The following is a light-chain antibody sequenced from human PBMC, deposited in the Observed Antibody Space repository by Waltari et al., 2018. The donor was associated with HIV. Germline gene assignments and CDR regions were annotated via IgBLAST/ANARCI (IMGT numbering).Light chain of an antibody. CDR1: RSDIGNYNF. CDR2: EVF. CDR3: SSYGGRDNLI. J-gene: IGLJ2*01. Sequence: QSALTQPPSASGSPGQSVTISCTGTRSDIGNYNFVSWYQQHPGKAPKLIIYEVFRRPSGVPDRFSGSKSGNTASLTVSGLQAEDEADYYCSSYGGRDNLIFGGGTKLTVL. V-gene: IGLV2-8*01.